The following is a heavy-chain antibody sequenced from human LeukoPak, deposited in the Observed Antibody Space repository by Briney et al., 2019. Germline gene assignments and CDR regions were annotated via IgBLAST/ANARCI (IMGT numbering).Heavy chain of an antibody. V-gene: IGHV3-15*07. CDR2: IKSKANGGTI. CDR3: STGWYLDN. CDR1: GFIFSNAW. D-gene: IGHD6-13*01. Sequence: PGGSLRLSCVGSGFIFSNAWMSWVRQAPGKGLEWVGRIKSKANGGTIDYAAPVNGRFTISRDDLKQTVYLQMNSLKIEDTAAYFCSTGWYLDNWGQGTLVTVSS. J-gene: IGHJ4*02.